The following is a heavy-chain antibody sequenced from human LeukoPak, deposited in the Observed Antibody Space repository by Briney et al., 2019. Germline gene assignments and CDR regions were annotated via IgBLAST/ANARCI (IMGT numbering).Heavy chain of an antibody. V-gene: IGHV4-59*08. Sequence: NPSETLSLTCTVSGGSISSYYWSWIRQPPGKGLEWTGYIYYSGSTNYNPSLKSRVTISVDTSKNQFSLKLSSVTAADTAVYYCARHKWIQLWLLDYWGQGTLVTVSS. CDR2: IYYSGST. CDR1: GGSISSYY. J-gene: IGHJ4*02. D-gene: IGHD5-18*01. CDR3: ARHKWIQLWLLDY.